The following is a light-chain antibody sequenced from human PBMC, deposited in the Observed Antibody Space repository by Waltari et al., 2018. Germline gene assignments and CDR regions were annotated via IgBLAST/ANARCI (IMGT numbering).Light chain of an antibody. CDR2: DAS. J-gene: IGKJ4*01. CDR1: QSVSTY. CDR3: QQRTKWR. V-gene: IGKV3-11*01. Sequence: ETVLTQSPVTLSLSPGERATLSCRASQSVSTYLAWYQQKPGQAPRLLIYDASNRATGNPARFSGSGSGTDFTLTIRSLEPEDFAVYYCQQRTKWRFGGGTKVEIK.